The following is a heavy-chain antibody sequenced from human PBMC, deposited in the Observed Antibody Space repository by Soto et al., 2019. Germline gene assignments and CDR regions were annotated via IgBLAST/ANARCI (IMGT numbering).Heavy chain of an antibody. CDR3: ARVGDGGYSYGYYFDY. V-gene: IGHV4-59*06. D-gene: IGHD5-18*01. J-gene: IGHJ4*02. CDR2: IYYSGST. CDR1: GGSISSYY. Sequence: SETLSLTCTVSGGSISSYYWSWIRQPPGKGLEWIGYIYYSGSTYYNPSLKSRVTISVDTSKNQFSLKLSSVTAADTAVYYCARVGDGGYSYGYYFDYWGQGTLVTVSS.